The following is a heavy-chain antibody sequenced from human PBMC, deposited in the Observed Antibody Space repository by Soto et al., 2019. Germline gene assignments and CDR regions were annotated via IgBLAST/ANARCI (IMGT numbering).Heavy chain of an antibody. V-gene: IGHV4-4*07. CDR1: GASISGFY. CDR2: IYATGTT. J-gene: IGHJ5*02. Sequence: SETLSLTCTVSGASISGFYWSWIRKSAGKGLEWIGRIYATGTTEYNPSLKRRGMMSVDTSKKHFSLKLRSVTAADTAVYYCVRDGTKTLRDWFDPWGQGISVTVS. CDR3: VRDGTKTLRDWFDP. D-gene: IGHD1-1*01.